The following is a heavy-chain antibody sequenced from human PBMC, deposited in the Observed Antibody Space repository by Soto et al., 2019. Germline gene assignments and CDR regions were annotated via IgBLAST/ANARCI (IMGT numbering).Heavy chain of an antibody. J-gene: IGHJ6*02. D-gene: IGHD2-2*01. V-gene: IGHV3-66*01. Sequence: EVQLVESGGGLVQPGGSLRLSCAASGLTVSSNYMSWVRQAPGKGLEWVSVMYSGGSTYYADSVKGRFIISRDNYKNTLYLQMDSLRVEDTAVYYGARASSLHQPLFYGMHVWGQGTTVTVSS. CDR1: GLTVSSNY. CDR3: ARASSLHQPLFYGMHV. CDR2: MYSGGST.